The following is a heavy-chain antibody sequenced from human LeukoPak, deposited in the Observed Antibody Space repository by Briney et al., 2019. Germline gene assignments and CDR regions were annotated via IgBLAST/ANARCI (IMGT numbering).Heavy chain of an antibody. CDR3: ATDRGIRGSFGEAFAY. D-gene: IGHD1-26*01. CDR1: GGTFSSYA. Sequence: SVKVSCKASGGTFSSYAISWVRQAPGQGLEWMGGIIPIFGTANYAQTFQGRVTITADEATSTAYMELSSLRSEDTAVYSCATDRGIRGSFGEAFAYWGHGTLVAVSS. J-gene: IGHJ4*01. V-gene: IGHV1-69*13. CDR2: IIPIFGTA.